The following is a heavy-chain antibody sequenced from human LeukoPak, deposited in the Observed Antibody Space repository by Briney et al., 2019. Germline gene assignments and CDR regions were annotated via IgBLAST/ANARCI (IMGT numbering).Heavy chain of an antibody. J-gene: IGHJ4*02. CDR2: IIPIFGTA. Sequence: GSSVKVSCEASGGTFSSYAISWVRQAPGQGLEWMGGIIPIFGTANYAQKFQGRVTITTDESTSTAYMELSSLRSEDTAVYYCAREIGAEGFGFDYWGQGTLVTVSS. CDR1: GGTFSSYA. CDR3: AREIGAEGFGFDY. V-gene: IGHV1-69*05. D-gene: IGHD3-10*01.